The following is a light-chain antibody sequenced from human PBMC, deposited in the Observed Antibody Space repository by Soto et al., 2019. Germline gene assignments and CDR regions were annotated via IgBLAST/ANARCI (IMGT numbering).Light chain of an antibody. Sequence: DIQMTQSPSSLSASVGDRVSVTCRASQSISTFLNWYQQRPGEAPKLLIYAASSLQSALPSRFSGSGSGADFTLTIGSLQPEDFATYYCQQSYTTHRTFGQGTKVEVK. V-gene: IGKV1-39*01. CDR2: AAS. CDR1: QSISTF. J-gene: IGKJ1*01. CDR3: QQSYTTHRT.